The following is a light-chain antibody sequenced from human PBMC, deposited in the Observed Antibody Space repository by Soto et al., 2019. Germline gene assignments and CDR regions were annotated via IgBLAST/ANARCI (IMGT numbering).Light chain of an antibody. CDR3: QQYSRSPRT. CDR1: QSVSSN. V-gene: IGKV3-20*01. J-gene: IGKJ1*01. Sequence: VLKQSPGTLSVSPGARATLSCRASQSVSSNLAWYQQKLGQAPRLLIYGASTRATGIPDRFSGSGSETDFTLTISRLEPEDFAVYYCQQYSRSPRTFGQGTKVDIK. CDR2: GAS.